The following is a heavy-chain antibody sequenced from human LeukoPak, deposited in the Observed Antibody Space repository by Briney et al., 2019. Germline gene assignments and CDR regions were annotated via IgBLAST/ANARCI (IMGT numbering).Heavy chain of an antibody. CDR1: GGSISSYY. CDR2: IYYSGST. V-gene: IGHV4-59*08. D-gene: IGHD5-18*01. CDR3: ARRSTYSYGFGMDV. J-gene: IGHJ6*02. Sequence: SETLSLTCTVTGGSISSYYWSWIRQPPGKGLEWIGYIYYSGSTNYNPSLKSRVTISVDTSKNQFSLKLSSVTAADTAVYYCARRSTYSYGFGMDVWGQGTTVTVSS.